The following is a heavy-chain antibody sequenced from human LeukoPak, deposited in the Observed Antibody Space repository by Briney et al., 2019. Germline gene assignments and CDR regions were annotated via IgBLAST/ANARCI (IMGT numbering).Heavy chain of an antibody. V-gene: IGHV3-53*01. CDR2: IYSGGST. CDR1: GFTVGSNY. CDR3: AREPIVGATGGFDY. J-gene: IGHJ4*02. D-gene: IGHD1-26*01. Sequence: GGSLRLSCAASGFTVGSNYMSWVRQAPGKGLEWVSVIYSGGSTYYADSVKGRFTISRDNSKNTLYLQMNSLRAEDTAVYYCAREPIVGATGGFDYWGQGTLVTVSS.